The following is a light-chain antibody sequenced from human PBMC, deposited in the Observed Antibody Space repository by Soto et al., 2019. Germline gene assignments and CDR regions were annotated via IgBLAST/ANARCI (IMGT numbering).Light chain of an antibody. V-gene: IGKV1-5*01. CDR2: DAS. CDR3: QQYNSYSWT. CDR1: HSISSL. J-gene: IGKJ1*01. Sequence: IQLNHSPSTPSSSFFPRLTVTCRASHSISSLLAWYQQKPGKAPKLLIYDASSLESGVPSRFSGSGSGTEFTLTISSLQPDDFATYYCQQYNSYSWTFGQGTKVDI.